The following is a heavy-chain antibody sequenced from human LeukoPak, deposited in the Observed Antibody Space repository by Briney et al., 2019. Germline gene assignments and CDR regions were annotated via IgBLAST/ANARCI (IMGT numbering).Heavy chain of an antibody. CDR2: INPNSGGT. CDR1: GYTFTGYY. Sequence: ASVKVSCKASGYTFTGYYMHWVRQAPGQGLEWMGWINPNSGGTNYAQKFQGRVTMTRDTSISTAYMEPSRLRSDDTAVYYCARDRKDGYNSFDYWGQGTLVTVSS. CDR3: ARDRKDGYNSFDY. J-gene: IGHJ4*02. D-gene: IGHD5-24*01. V-gene: IGHV1-2*02.